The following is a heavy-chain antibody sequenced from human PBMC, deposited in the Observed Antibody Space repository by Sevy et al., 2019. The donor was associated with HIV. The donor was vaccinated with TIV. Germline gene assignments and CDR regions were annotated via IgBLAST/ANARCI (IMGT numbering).Heavy chain of an antibody. Sequence: GGSLRLSCAASGFTFSSYSMNWVRQAPGKGLEWVSYISSSSSTIYYAVSVKGRLTISRDNAKNSLYLQMNSLRAEDTAVYYCARTGPPGYYYDSSGSDYWGQGTLVTVSS. CDR1: GFTFSSYS. V-gene: IGHV3-48*01. CDR2: ISSSSSTI. J-gene: IGHJ4*02. D-gene: IGHD3-22*01. CDR3: ARTGPPGYYYDSSGSDY.